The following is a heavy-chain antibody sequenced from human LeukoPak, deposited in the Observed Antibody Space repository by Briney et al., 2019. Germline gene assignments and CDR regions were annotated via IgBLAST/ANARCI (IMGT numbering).Heavy chain of an antibody. V-gene: IGHV3-23*01. J-gene: IGHJ4*02. Sequence: PGGSLRLSCVASGFTFSSYAVSWFRQAPGKGLEWVSTVGRSGADTYYADSVRGRFTISKDSSKNTLQMNSLSAEDTAIYYCVKHSGGVYGNSDCWGQGILVTVSS. D-gene: IGHD1-1*01. CDR2: VGRSGADT. CDR3: VKHSGGVYGNSDC. CDR1: GFTFSSYA.